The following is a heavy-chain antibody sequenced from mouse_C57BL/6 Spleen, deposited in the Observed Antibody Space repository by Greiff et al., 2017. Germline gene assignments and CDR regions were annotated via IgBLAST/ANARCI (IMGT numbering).Heavy chain of an antibody. D-gene: IGHD1-1*01. CDR3: ASIYYYGSFAY. J-gene: IGHJ3*01. Sequence: EVQRVESGPGLVKPSQSLSLPCSVTGYSITSGYYWNWIRQFPGNKLEWMGYISYDGSNNYNPSLKNRISITRDTAKNQFFLKLNSVTTEDTATYYCASIYYYGSFAYWGQGTLVTVSA. V-gene: IGHV3-6*01. CDR1: GYSITSGYY. CDR2: ISYDGSN.